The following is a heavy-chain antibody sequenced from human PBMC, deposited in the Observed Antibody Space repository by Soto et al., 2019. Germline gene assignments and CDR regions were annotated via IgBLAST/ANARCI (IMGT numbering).Heavy chain of an antibody. CDR1: GGTFNNHA. CDR2: VIPIFGTS. V-gene: IGHV1-69*01. J-gene: IGHJ5*02. CDR3: VRGKMSEMATFFSVLWFEP. Sequence: QVQLVQSGAEVKKPGSSVKVSCKASGGTFNNHAINWVRQAPGQGLEWMVGVIPIFGTSNYVQKFQGRVPISADELTRTAYMELSSMRSEDKAVYYCVRGKMSEMATFFSVLWFEPWGQGTLVTVST. D-gene: IGHD3-3*02.